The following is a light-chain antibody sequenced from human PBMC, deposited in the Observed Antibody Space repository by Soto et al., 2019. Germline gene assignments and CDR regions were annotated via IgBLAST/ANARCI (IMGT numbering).Light chain of an antibody. Sequence: QSVLTQPASVSGSPGQLIIISCTGTSSDVGGYNYVSWYQQHPGKAPKVMIYDVSKRPSGIPNRFSGSKSGNTAALTISGLQVEDEADYYCSSYTSGSTRVVFGGGTKLTV. V-gene: IGLV2-14*03. J-gene: IGLJ2*01. CDR3: SSYTSGSTRVV. CDR2: DVS. CDR1: SSDVGGYNY.